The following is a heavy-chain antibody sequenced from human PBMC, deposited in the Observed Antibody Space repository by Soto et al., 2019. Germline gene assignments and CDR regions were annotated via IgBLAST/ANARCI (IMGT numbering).Heavy chain of an antibody. CDR3: ARARIPIGGWYFAFDI. V-gene: IGHV1-69*02. J-gene: IGHJ3*02. CDR1: GGTFSSYT. Sequence: QVQLVQSGAEVKKPGSSVKVSCKASGGTFSSYTISWVRQAPGQGLEWMGRIIPILGIANYAQKFQGRVTITADKSTSTAYRELSSLRSEDTAVYYCARARIPIGGWYFAFDIWGQGTMVTVSS. CDR2: IIPILGIA. D-gene: IGHD6-19*01.